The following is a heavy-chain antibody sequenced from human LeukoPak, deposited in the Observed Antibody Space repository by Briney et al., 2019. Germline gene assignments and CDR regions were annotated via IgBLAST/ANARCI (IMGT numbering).Heavy chain of an antibody. CDR1: GFTFSSYW. CDR2: IKQDGSEK. D-gene: IGHD1-1*01. Sequence: GGSLRLSYAASGFTFSSYWMSWVRQAPGKGLEWEANIKQDGSEKYYVDSVKGRFTISRDNAKKSLYLQMNSLRAEDTAVYYCARDKRLERPSIHPNDAFDIWGQGTMVTVSS. J-gene: IGHJ3*02. CDR3: ARDKRLERPSIHPNDAFDI. V-gene: IGHV3-7*01.